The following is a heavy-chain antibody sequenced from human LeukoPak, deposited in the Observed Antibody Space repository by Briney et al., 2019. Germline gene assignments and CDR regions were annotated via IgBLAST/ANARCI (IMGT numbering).Heavy chain of an antibody. CDR2: INPKSGGT. J-gene: IGHJ4*02. Sequence: ASVKVSCKASGNTFIGHYLHWVRQAPGQGLEWMGWINPKSGGTNFSPKFQDRVTMTRDTSISTAYMQLSRLRPDDTAVYYCARDGGGVVAADYYFESWGQGILVTVSS. CDR3: ARDGGGVVAADYYFES. D-gene: IGHD6-13*01. V-gene: IGHV1-2*02. CDR1: GNTFIGHY.